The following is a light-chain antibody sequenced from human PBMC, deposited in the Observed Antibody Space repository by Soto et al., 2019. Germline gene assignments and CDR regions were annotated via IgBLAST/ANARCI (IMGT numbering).Light chain of an antibody. CDR1: QSVNSQF. V-gene: IGKV3-20*01. CDR2: GAS. J-gene: IGKJ1*01. CDR3: HQYGRSPRT. Sequence: EIVLTQSPDTLSLSPGERATLSCRASQSVNSQFFAWHQQKPGQAPRLLIHGASNRAAGIPDRLSGSGSGTDITLTISRLEPEGFAVYYCHQYGRSPRTFGQGTKVEFK.